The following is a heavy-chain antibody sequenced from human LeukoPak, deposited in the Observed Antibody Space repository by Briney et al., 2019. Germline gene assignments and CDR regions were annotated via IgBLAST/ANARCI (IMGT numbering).Heavy chain of an antibody. D-gene: IGHD2-2*01. J-gene: IGHJ6*03. Sequence: GGSLRLSFAASGFTFSDHYMDWVRQAPGKGLEWVGRTRNKANSYTTEYAASVKGRFTISRDDSKNSLYLQMNSLKTEDTAVYYCARGLLGYCSSTSCYPMAYMDVWGKGTTVTVSS. V-gene: IGHV3-72*01. CDR3: ARGLLGYCSSTSCYPMAYMDV. CDR2: TRNKANSYTT. CDR1: GFTFSDHY.